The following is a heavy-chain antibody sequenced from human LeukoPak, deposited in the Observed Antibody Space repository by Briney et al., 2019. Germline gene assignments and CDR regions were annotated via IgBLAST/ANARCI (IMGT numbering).Heavy chain of an antibody. CDR2: IKQDGSEK. J-gene: IGHJ4*02. V-gene: IGHV3-7*05. D-gene: IGHD1-26*01. CDR3: ARAAGASDY. CDR1: GFTFSSYW. Sequence: GGSLRLSCAASGFTFSSYWMIWVRQAPGKGLEWVANIKQDGSEKYHVDSVKGRFTISRDNAKNSLYLQMNSLRVEDTAVYYCARAAGASDYWGQGTLVTVSS.